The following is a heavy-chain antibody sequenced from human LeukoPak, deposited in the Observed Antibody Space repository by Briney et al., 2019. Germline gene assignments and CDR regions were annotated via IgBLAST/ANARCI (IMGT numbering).Heavy chain of an antibody. Sequence: EASVKVSCKTSGYSFTDYYIHWVRQAPGQGLEWMGWINTKSGRTSSARKFQGRVTMTRDPSITTVYMDMAWLTSDDTAIYFCARADFIDAGPYLIGPWGQGTLVNVSS. CDR2: INTKSGRT. V-gene: IGHV1-2*02. J-gene: IGHJ5*02. D-gene: IGHD3-3*01. CDR1: GYSFTDYY. CDR3: ARADFIDAGPYLIGP.